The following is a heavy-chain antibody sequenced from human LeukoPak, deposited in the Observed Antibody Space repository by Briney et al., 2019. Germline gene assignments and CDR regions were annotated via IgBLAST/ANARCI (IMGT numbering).Heavy chain of an antibody. CDR2: ISYDGSNK. D-gene: IGHD3-10*01. CDR3: ARDPERLWFGELSAGYYFDY. CDR1: GFTFSSYA. J-gene: IGHJ4*02. Sequence: PGRSLRLSCAASGFTFSSYAMHWVRQAPGKGLEWVAVISYDGSNKYYADSVKGRFTISRDNSKNTLYLQMNSLRAEDTAVYYCARDPERLWFGELSAGYYFDYWGQGTLVTVSS. V-gene: IGHV3-30*04.